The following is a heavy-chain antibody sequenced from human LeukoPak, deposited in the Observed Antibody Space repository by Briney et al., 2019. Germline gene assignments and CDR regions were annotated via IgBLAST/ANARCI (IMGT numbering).Heavy chain of an antibody. J-gene: IGHJ4*02. CDR3: AKITEDYYFDF. D-gene: IGHD1-14*01. V-gene: IGHV4-59*01. Sequence: SETLSLTCTVSGVSISIYYWTWSPQPPRERLGWSGHIYYSGSTNYNPSLNSRVTISVVTSKNQLSLNLNSVTAADSSVYCCAKITEDYYFDFWGQGTLVTVSS. CDR1: GVSISIYY. CDR2: IYYSGST.